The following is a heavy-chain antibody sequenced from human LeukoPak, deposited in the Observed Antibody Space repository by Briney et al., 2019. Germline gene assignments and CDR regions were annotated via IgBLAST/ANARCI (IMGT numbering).Heavy chain of an antibody. Sequence: PSQTLSLTCTVSGGSISSGGYYWSWIRQHPGKGLEWIGYIYYSGSTNYNPSLKSRVTISVDTSKNQFSLKLSSVTAADTAVYYCARGVRYTLQIGYWGQGTLVTVSS. V-gene: IGHV4-31*03. CDR2: IYYSGST. J-gene: IGHJ4*02. CDR3: ARGVRYTLQIGY. D-gene: IGHD2-8*01. CDR1: GGSISSGGYY.